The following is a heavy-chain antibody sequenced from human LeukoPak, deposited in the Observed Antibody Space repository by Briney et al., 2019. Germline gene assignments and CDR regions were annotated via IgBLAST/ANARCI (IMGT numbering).Heavy chain of an antibody. Sequence: GGSLRLSCEPSGFPFSSYWMLWVRQATGKGLVWVSRISGDGTIKTYADFVRGRFIVSRDNTKNILYLQMNSLKVEDTATYFCSRSQFDYWGQGVLVTVSS. CDR1: GFPFSSYW. CDR2: ISGDGTIK. J-gene: IGHJ4*02. V-gene: IGHV3-74*03. CDR3: SRSQFDY.